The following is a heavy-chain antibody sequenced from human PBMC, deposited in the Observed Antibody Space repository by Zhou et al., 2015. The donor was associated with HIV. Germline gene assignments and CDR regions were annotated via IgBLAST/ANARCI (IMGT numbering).Heavy chain of an antibody. Sequence: VQLVESGGGLVQPGRSLRLSCAASGFTFDDYAMHWVRQAPGKGLEWVSGISWNSGSIGYADSVKGRFTISRDNAKNSLYLQMNSLRAEDTALYYCAKGRYYDSSGYRGFDPWGQGTLVTVSS. CDR2: ISWNSGSI. J-gene: IGHJ5*02. CDR1: GFTFDDYA. D-gene: IGHD3-22*01. V-gene: IGHV3-9*01. CDR3: AKGRYYDSSGYRGFDP.